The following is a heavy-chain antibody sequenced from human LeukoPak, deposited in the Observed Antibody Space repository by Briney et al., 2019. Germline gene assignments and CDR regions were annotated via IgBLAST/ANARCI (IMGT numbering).Heavy chain of an antibody. D-gene: IGHD5-12*01. CDR1: GGSISSTTYY. Sequence: PSETLSLTCTVSGGSISSTTYYWGWIRQPPGKGLEWIWSMSYRGTTYYNPSLKSRVTISVDTSKNQFSLKLSSVTAADTAMYYCARVRRDIVATIPPYFDYWGQGTLVTVSS. J-gene: IGHJ4*02. V-gene: IGHV4-39*07. CDR2: MSYRGTT. CDR3: ARVRRDIVATIPPYFDY.